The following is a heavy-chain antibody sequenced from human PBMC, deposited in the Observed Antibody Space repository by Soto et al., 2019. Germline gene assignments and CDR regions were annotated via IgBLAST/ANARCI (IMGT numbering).Heavy chain of an antibody. J-gene: IGHJ4*02. D-gene: IGHD2-8*02. CDR1: GGSFSGYY. V-gene: IGHV4-34*01. Sequence: PSETLSITCAVYGGSFSGYYWTWIRQPPGTGLEWIREINHSGSTNYNPSLKSRVTISVDTSKNQFSLKLTSVTAADTAVYYCARDKITGLFDYWGQGTLVTVSS. CDR3: ARDKITGLFDY. CDR2: INHSGST.